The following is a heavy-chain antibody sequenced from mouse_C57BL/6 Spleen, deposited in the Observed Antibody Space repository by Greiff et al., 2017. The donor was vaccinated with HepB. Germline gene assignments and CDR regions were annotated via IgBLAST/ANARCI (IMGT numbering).Heavy chain of an antibody. CDR3: ASPYYEYDSWFAY. D-gene: IGHD2-4*01. V-gene: IGHV1-50*01. CDR2: IYPSDSYT. J-gene: IGHJ3*01. Sequence: QVQLQQPGAELVKPGASVKLSCKASGYTFTSYWMQWVKQRPGQGLEWIGAIYPSDSYTNYNQKFKGKATLTVDTSSSTAYMQLSSLTSEDSAVYYCASPYYEYDSWFAYWGQGTLVTVSA. CDR1: GYTFTSYW.